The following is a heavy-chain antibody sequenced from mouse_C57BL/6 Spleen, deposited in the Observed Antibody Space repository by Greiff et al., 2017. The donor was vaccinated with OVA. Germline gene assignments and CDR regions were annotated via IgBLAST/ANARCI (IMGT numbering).Heavy chain of an antibody. CDR1: GFSLTSYA. CDR2: IWTGGGT. Sequence: QVQLKQSGPGLVAPSQSLSITCTVSGFSLTSYAISWVRQPPGKGLEWLGVIWTGGGTNYNSALKSRLSISKDNSKSQVFLKMNSLQTDDTAMYYCARHGGLRRGYAMDYWGQGTSVTVSS. D-gene: IGHD2-4*01. J-gene: IGHJ4*01. V-gene: IGHV2-9-1*01. CDR3: ARHGGLRRGYAMDY.